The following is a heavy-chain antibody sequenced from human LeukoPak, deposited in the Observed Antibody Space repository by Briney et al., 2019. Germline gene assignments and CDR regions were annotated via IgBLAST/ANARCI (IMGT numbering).Heavy chain of an antibody. CDR2: IYYSGST. J-gene: IGHJ4*02. D-gene: IGHD2-2*01. Sequence: SETLSLTCTVSGGSISSGGYYWSWIRQHPGQGLEWIGYIYYSGSTYYNPSLKSRVTISVDTSKNQFSLKLSSVTAADTAVYYCATSCTSCFYYFDYWGQGTLVTVSS. CDR1: GGSISSGGYY. CDR3: ATSCTSCFYYFDY. V-gene: IGHV4-31*03.